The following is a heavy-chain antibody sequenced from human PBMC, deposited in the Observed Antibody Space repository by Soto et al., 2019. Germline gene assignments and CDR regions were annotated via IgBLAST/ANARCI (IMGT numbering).Heavy chain of an antibody. CDR3: ARDLHFAFDN. V-gene: IGHV3-48*01. CDR2: IRTSDNLI. CDR1: GFTFSDYS. J-gene: IGHJ4*02. Sequence: GGSLRLSCAASGFTFSDYSMNWFRQAPGKGLEWLSYIRTSDNLIYYADSVTGRFTISTDNAKKSLYLQMNSLRAEDTAVYYCARDLHFAFDNWGQGTLVTVSS.